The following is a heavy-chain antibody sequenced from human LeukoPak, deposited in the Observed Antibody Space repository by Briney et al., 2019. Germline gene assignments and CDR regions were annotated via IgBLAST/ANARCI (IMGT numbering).Heavy chain of an antibody. CDR1: GFTFSSYA. V-gene: IGHV3-23*01. CDR3: AKGSEKRYYDFWSGLPQDAFDI. J-gene: IGHJ3*02. CDR2: ISGSGGST. D-gene: IGHD3-3*01. Sequence: GGSLRLSCAASGFTFSSYAMSWIRQAPGKGLEWVSAISGSGGSTYYADSVKGRFTISRDNSKNTLYLQMNSLRAEDTAVYYCAKGSEKRYYDFWSGLPQDAFDIWGQGTMVTVSS.